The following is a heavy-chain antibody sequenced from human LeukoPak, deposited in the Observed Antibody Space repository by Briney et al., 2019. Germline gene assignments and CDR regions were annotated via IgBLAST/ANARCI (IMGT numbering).Heavy chain of an antibody. CDR3: ARQHGTRRAIFGVVILSYYFDY. Sequence: SEALSLTCTVSGGSISTSSYYWGWVRQPPGKGLEWIGNIFYSGSTYYSPSLKSRVTISLDTSKNQFSLKLSSVTAADTAVYYCARQHGTRRAIFGVVILSYYFDYWGQGTLVTVSP. V-gene: IGHV4-39*07. D-gene: IGHD3-3*01. CDR1: GGSISTSSYY. J-gene: IGHJ4*02. CDR2: IFYSGST.